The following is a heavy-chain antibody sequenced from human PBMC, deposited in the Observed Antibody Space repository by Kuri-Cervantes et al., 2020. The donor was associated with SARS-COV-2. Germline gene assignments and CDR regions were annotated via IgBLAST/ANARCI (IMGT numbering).Heavy chain of an antibody. CDR1: GGPISSYY. Sequence: SETLSLTCTASGGPISSYYWSWIRQPPGKGLEGIGEINHRGSTTYNPSLKSRVTISVDTSKNQFSLKLSSVTAADTAVYYWAGVNTWCGYEDDFDYWGQGTLVTVSS. CDR2: INHRGST. J-gene: IGHJ4*02. D-gene: IGHD3-3*01. V-gene: IGHV4-34*01. CDR3: AGVNTWCGYEDDFDY.